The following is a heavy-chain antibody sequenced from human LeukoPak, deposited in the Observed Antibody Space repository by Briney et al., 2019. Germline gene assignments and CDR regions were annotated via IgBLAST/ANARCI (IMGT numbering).Heavy chain of an antibody. CDR3: AKGLYSSGRGYYYYMDV. D-gene: IGHD6-19*01. J-gene: IGHJ6*03. Sequence: GGSLRLSCSASGFTFSNYAMTWVRQVPGKGLEWVSSMSGSGGSTYYADSVKGRFTISRDNFENTLYVQMNSLRADDTAVYYCAKGLYSSGRGYYYYMDVWGKGTTVAVSS. V-gene: IGHV3-23*01. CDR1: GFTFSNYA. CDR2: MSGSGGST.